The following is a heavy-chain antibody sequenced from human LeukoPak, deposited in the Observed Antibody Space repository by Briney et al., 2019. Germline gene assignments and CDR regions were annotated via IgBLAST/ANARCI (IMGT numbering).Heavy chain of an antibody. J-gene: IGHJ4*02. CDR1: GFTFSTYA. V-gene: IGHV3-23*01. CDR3: AKGPSTWDY. D-gene: IGHD2/OR15-2a*01. Sequence: HSGGSLRLSCAASGFTFSTYAMSWVRQAPGKGLEWVSAISGSTENTYYADSVEGRFTISRDNSKNTLYLQMNSLRAEDTAVYYCAKGPSTWDYWGQGTLVTVSS. CDR2: ISGSTENT.